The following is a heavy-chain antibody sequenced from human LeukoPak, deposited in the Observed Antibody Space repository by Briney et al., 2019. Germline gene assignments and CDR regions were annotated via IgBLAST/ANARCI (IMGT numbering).Heavy chain of an antibody. J-gene: IGHJ3*02. Sequence: PSETLSLTCTVSGGSISSSSYYWGWICQPPGKGLEWIGIIYYSVSTYYNPSLKSRVTISVDTSKNQFSLKLSSVTAADTAVYYCARRGMITFGGVIDEGDAFDIWGQGTMVTVSS. CDR1: GGSISSSSYY. CDR2: IYYSVST. CDR3: ARRGMITFGGVIDEGDAFDI. D-gene: IGHD3-16*02. V-gene: IGHV4-39*07.